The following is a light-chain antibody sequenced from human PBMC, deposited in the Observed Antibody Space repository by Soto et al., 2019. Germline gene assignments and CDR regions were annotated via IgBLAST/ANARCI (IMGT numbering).Light chain of an antibody. CDR3: HQYDYSSGYT. V-gene: IGKV3-20*01. CDR1: QSVTSNF. J-gene: IGKJ2*01. CDR2: GAS. Sequence: EVVLTQSPGTLSLSPGERVTLSCRASQSVTSNFLTWSQHKPGQAPRVLIYGASRRATGIPDRFSGSGSETDFTLTISRLEPEDFAVYYWHQYDYSSGYTVGQGTKLEIK.